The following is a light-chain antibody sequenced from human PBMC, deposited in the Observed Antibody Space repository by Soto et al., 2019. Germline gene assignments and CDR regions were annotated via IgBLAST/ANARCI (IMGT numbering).Light chain of an antibody. V-gene: IGLV1-40*01. CDR1: SSNIGAGYD. CDR2: GNS. Sequence: QAVVTQPPSVSGAPGQRVTISCTGSSSNIGAGYDVHWCQQLPGTAPKLLIYGNSNRPSGAPDRFSGSKSGTSASLAITGLQAEDEADYYCQSYDSSLSGYVVFGGGTKLTVL. J-gene: IGLJ2*01. CDR3: QSYDSSLSGYVV.